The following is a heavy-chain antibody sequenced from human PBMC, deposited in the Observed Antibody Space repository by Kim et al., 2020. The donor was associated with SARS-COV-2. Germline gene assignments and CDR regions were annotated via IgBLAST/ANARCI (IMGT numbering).Heavy chain of an antibody. D-gene: IGHD3-10*01. V-gene: IGHV3-7*03. CDR2: IKQDGSEK. CDR3: ARGTSGSYYFGFLGFDY. Sequence: GGSLRLSCAASGFTFSSYWMSWVRQAPGKGLEWVANIKQDGSEKYYVDSVKGRFTISRDNAKNSLYLQMNSLRAEDTAVYYCARGTSGSYYFGFLGFDYWGQGTLVTVSS. J-gene: IGHJ4*02. CDR1: GFTFSSYW.